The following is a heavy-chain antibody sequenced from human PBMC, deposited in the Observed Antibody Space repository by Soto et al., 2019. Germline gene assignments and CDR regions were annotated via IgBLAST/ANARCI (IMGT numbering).Heavy chain of an antibody. D-gene: IGHD2-2*01. CDR1: GFTFSTYV. Sequence: EVQLLESGGGLVQPGGSLRLSCAASGFTFSTYVMAWVRQPPGKGLEWVSVISANGGSAYYADSVKGRSTTSRDNSGNTLYLQMSSLRADDTAVYYCARRVFCSSTLTCTYYFDYWGRGTLVTVSS. CDR2: ISANGGSA. CDR3: ARRVFCSSTLTCTYYFDY. J-gene: IGHJ4*02. V-gene: IGHV3-23*01.